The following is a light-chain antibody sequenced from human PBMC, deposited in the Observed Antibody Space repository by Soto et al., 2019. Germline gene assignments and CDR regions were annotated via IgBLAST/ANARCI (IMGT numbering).Light chain of an antibody. CDR1: QSVSSY. V-gene: IGKV3-20*01. CDR2: GVS. CDR3: QQYSISYT. Sequence: EIVLTQSPATVSLSPGERATLACRASQSVSSYLAWYQQKTGQAPRLLIYGVSSRATGIPDRFSGSGSGTDFTLTISRLEPEDFAVYYCQQYSISYTFGQGTRLEIK. J-gene: IGKJ5*01.